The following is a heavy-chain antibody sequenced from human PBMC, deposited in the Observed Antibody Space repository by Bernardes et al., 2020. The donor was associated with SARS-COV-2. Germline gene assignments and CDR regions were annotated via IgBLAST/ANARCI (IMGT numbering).Heavy chain of an antibody. J-gene: IGHJ5*02. CDR2: INSDGSST. CDR3: ARAGGSSSWYWFDWFDP. V-gene: IGHV3-74*01. D-gene: IGHD6-13*01. Sequence: GGSLRLSCAASGFTFSSYWMHWVRQAPGKGLVWVSRINSDGSSTSYADSVKGRFTISRDNAKNTLYLQMNSLRAEDTAVYYCARAGGSSSWYWFDWFDPWGQGTLVTVSS. CDR1: GFTFSSYW.